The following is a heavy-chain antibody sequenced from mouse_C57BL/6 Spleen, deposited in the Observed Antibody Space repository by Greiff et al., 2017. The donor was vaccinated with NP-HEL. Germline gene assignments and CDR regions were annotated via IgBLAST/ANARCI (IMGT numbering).Heavy chain of an antibody. J-gene: IGHJ3*01. CDR1: GYTFTDYY. CDR3: ASGGTTGAWFAD. V-gene: IGHV1-26*01. Sequence: EVQLQQSGPELVKPGASVKISCKASGYTFTDYYMNWVKQSHGKSLEWIGDINPNNGGTSYNQKFKGKATLTVDTYSSTAYMELRSLTSEDSAVYYWASGGTTGAWFADGGKGTLVTVSA. D-gene: IGHD1-1*01. CDR2: INPNNGGT.